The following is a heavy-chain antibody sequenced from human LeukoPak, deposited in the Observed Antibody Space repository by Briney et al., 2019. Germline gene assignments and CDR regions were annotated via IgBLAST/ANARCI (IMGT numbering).Heavy chain of an antibody. J-gene: IGHJ4*02. D-gene: IGHD2-15*01. CDR1: GFTFSSYA. Sequence: GGSLRLSCAASGFTFSSYAMHWVRQAPGKGLEWVAVISYDGSNKYYADSVKGRFTISRDNSKNTLYLQMNSLRAEDTAAYYCARDSLFSDIVVVVAAVLLPDYWGQGTLVTVSS. CDR3: ARDSLFSDIVVVVAAVLLPDY. CDR2: ISYDGSNK. V-gene: IGHV3-30-3*01.